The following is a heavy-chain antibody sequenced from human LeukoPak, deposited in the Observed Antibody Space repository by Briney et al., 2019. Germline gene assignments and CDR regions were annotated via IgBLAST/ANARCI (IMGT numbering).Heavy chain of an antibody. D-gene: IGHD4-17*01. CDR2: IYYSGST. CDR3: ARHEAKRYGDYVDY. CDR1: GGSISSSSYY. Sequence: SETLSLTCTVSGGSISSSSYYWGWIRQPPGKGLEWIGSIYYSGSTYYNPSLKSRVTISVDTSKNQFSLKLSSVTAADTAVYYCARHEAKRYGDYVDYWGQGPLVTVSS. V-gene: IGHV4-39*01. J-gene: IGHJ4*02.